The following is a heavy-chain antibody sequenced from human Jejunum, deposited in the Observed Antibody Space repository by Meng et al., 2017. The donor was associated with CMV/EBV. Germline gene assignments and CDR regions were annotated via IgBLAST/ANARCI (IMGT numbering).Heavy chain of an antibody. J-gene: IGHJ4*02. Sequence: SGSEFSNPGIRWVRQAPGRGLEWVAVIGHDGRHQFYADSVKGRFTVSRDNSRNTASLQMNNLTPEDAAVYYCATDGEPSGWKRWQDNWGQGTLVTVSS. D-gene: IGHD3-10*01. V-gene: IGHV3-30*03. CDR3: ATDGEPSGWKRWQDN. CDR1: GSEFSNPG. CDR2: IGHDGRHQ.